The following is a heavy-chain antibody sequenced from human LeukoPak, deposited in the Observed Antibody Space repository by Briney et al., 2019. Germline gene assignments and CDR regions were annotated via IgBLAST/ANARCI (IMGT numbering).Heavy chain of an antibody. D-gene: IGHD2-2*01. V-gene: IGHV4-59*08. CDR2: IYYSGST. CDR3: ARQVVVVPAAKGGWFDP. CDR1: GGSISSYY. Sequence: SETLSLTCTVSGGSISSYYWSWIRQPPGKGLEWIGYIYYSGSTYYNPSLKSRVTISVDTSKNQFSLKLSSVTAADTAVYYCARQVVVVPAAKGGWFDPWGQGTLVTVSS. J-gene: IGHJ5*02.